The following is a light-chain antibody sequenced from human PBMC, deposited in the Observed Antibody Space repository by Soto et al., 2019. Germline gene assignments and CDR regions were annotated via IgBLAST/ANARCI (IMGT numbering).Light chain of an antibody. CDR1: SSDVGAYNY. V-gene: IGLV2-8*01. Sequence: QSALTQPPSASGSPGQSVTISCTGTSSDVGAYNYVSWYQQHPGKAPKLMIYAVSQRPSGVPDRFSGSKSGYTASLTVSGLQAEDEADYYCSSYAGSNNLVFGGGTKLTVL. J-gene: IGLJ2*01. CDR3: SSYAGSNNLV. CDR2: AVS.